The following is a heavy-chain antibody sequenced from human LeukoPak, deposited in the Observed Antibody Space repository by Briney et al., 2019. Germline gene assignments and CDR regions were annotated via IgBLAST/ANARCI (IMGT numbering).Heavy chain of an antibody. Sequence: PSETLSLTCTVSGGSMNTYYWTWIRQTAGGALEWIGQVHNGVGTTYNPSLRSRVSLSLDTSKNHFSLRLASVTAADTAVYFCARERDHGYSYGHVLDFWGQGIPVTVSS. D-gene: IGHD5-18*01. CDR3: ARERDHGYSYGHVLDF. CDR1: GGSMNTYY. J-gene: IGHJ4*02. V-gene: IGHV4-4*07. CDR2: VHNGVGT.